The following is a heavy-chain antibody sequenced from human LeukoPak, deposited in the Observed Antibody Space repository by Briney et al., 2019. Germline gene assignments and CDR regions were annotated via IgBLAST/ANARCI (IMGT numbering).Heavy chain of an antibody. CDR2: ISGSGGST. CDR1: GFTFSSYG. D-gene: IGHD6-25*01. CDR3: GSGQYYFDY. Sequence: GGSLRLSCAASGFTFSSYGMSWVRQAPGKGLEWVSAISGSGGSTYYADSVKGRFTISRDNSKNTLYLQVNSLRAEDTAVYYCGSGQYYFDYWGQGTLVTVSS. J-gene: IGHJ4*02. V-gene: IGHV3-23*01.